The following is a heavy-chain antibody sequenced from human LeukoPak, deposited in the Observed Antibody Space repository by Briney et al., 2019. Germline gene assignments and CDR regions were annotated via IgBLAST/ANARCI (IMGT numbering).Heavy chain of an antibody. V-gene: IGHV3-74*01. Sequence: GGSLRLSCAASGFTFSSYWMHWVRQAPGKGLVWVSRINGDGSSTSYADSVKGRFTISRDNGKDTLYLQRNSVRCEDTGVYYRVREFVAVAGLPNWGQGSLVTVSS. CDR3: VREFVAVAGLPN. CDR2: INGDGSST. J-gene: IGHJ4*02. D-gene: IGHD6-19*01. CDR1: GFTFSSYW.